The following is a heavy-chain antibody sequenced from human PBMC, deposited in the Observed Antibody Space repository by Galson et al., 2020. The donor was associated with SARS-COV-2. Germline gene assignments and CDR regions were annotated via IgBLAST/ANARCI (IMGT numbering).Heavy chain of an antibody. CDR2: IKSKTDGGTT. Sequence: GGSLRLSCAASGFTFSNAWMSWVRQAPGKGLEWVGRIKSKTDGGTTDYAAPVKGRFTISRDDSKNTLYLQMNSLKTEDTAVYYCTTGGSVWFGESADYWGQGTLVTVSS. J-gene: IGHJ4*02. V-gene: IGHV3-15*01. D-gene: IGHD3-10*01. CDR1: GFTFSNAW. CDR3: TTGGSVWFGESADY.